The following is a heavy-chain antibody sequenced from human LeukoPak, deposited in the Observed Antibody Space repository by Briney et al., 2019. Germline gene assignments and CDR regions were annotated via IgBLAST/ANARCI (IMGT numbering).Heavy chain of an antibody. Sequence: GGSLRLSCAASGFTFSSYWMSWVRQAPGKGLEWVANIKQDGSEKYYVDSVKGRFTISRDNAKNSLYLQMNSLRDEDTAVYYCASFWSGYSPFDYWGQGTLVTVSS. CDR3: ASFWSGYSPFDY. J-gene: IGHJ4*02. CDR2: IKQDGSEK. D-gene: IGHD3-3*01. V-gene: IGHV3-7*01. CDR1: GFTFSSYW.